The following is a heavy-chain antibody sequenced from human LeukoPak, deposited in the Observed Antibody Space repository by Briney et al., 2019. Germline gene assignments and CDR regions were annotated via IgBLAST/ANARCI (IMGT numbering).Heavy chain of an antibody. CDR2: IYYSGST. V-gene: IGHV4-30-4*08. CDR1: GGSISSGDYY. CDR3: AIYNYCTNGVCPNTY. Sequence: SQTLSLTCTVSGGSISSGDYYWSWIRQPPGKGLEWIGYIYYSGSTYYNPSLKSRVTISVDTSKNQFSLKLSSVTAADTAVYYCAIYNYCTNGVCPNTYWGQGTLVTVSS. J-gene: IGHJ4*02. D-gene: IGHD2-8*01.